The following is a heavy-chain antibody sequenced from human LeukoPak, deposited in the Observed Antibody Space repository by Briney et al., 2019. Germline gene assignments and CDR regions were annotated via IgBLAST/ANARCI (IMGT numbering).Heavy chain of an antibody. CDR3: ARSPSGFRSTFVN. V-gene: IGHV3-7*03. Sequence: GGSLRLSCVASGFTSNENWMSWVRQVPGKGLEWVANIKYDGSEEDYADSVKGRLTISRDNAKNSLYLHMKSLTAEDTAVYFGARSPSGFRSTFVNWGQGTLVSVSS. J-gene: IGHJ4*02. CDR1: GFTSNENW. D-gene: IGHD3-9*01. CDR2: IKYDGSEE.